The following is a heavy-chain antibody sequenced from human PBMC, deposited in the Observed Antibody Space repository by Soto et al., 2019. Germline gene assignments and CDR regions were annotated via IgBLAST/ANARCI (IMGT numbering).Heavy chain of an antibody. J-gene: IGHJ4*02. D-gene: IGHD1-26*01. Sequence: QVQLQESGPGLVKPSETLSLTCTVSGGSISSYYWSWIRQPPGKGLEWIGYIYYSGSTNYNPSLKSRVTISVVTSKNQFSLKLSSVTAADTAVYYCARAGGYRVDFDYWGQGTLVTVSS. CDR2: IYYSGST. CDR3: ARAGGYRVDFDY. CDR1: GGSISSYY. V-gene: IGHV4-59*01.